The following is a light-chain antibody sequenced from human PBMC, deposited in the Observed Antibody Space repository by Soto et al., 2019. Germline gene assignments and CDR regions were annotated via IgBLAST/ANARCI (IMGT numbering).Light chain of an antibody. CDR1: KNDIGVSDF. Sequence: QSALTQPPSASGSPGQSVTISCTGTKNDIGVSDFVSWYQHHPGKAPRLIIYEVVQRPSGVPDRLSGSKSGNTASLTVSGLQAADEADYFCKSYAGSNTYVFGSGTKLTVL. CDR2: EVV. CDR3: KSYAGSNTYV. J-gene: IGLJ1*01. V-gene: IGLV2-8*01.